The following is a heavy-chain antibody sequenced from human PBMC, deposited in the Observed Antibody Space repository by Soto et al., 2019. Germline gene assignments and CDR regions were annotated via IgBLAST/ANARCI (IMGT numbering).Heavy chain of an antibody. CDR1: GGSFSGYY. D-gene: IGHD3-9*01. V-gene: IGHV4-34*01. CDR2: INHSGST. Sequence: SETLSLTCAVYGGSFSGYYWSWIRQPPGKGLEWIGEINHSGSTNYNPSLKSRVTISVDTSKNQFSLKLSSVTAAGTAVYYCARYDLRSRRGRYFDYWGQGTLVTVSS. J-gene: IGHJ4*02. CDR3: ARYDLRSRRGRYFDY.